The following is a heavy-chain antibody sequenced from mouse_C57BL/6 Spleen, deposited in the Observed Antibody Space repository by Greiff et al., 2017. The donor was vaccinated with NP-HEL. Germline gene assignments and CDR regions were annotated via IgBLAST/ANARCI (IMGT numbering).Heavy chain of an antibody. D-gene: IGHD1-1*01. CDR3: ARAFYYYGSSYGFDY. Sequence: VQLQQPGAELVKPGASVKMSCKASGYTFTSYWITWVKQRPGQGLEWIGDIYPGSGSTNYNEKFKSKATLTVDTSSSPAYMQLSSLTSEDSAVYYCARAFYYYGSSYGFDYWGQGTTLTVSS. CDR1: GYTFTSYW. V-gene: IGHV1-55*01. J-gene: IGHJ2*01. CDR2: IYPGSGST.